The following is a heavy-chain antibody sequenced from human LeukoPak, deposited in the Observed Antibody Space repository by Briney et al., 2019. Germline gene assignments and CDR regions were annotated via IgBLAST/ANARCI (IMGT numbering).Heavy chain of an antibody. CDR2: ISGSGGST. J-gene: IGHJ4*02. Sequence: GGTLRLSCAAFGFTFSSYGMSWVRQAPGKGLEWVSTISGSGGSTYYADSVKGRFTISRDNSKNTLYLQMNSLRAEDTAVYYCAKDHSSSWGVYFDYWGQGTLVTVSS. CDR1: GFTFSSYG. V-gene: IGHV3-23*01. CDR3: AKDHSSSWGVYFDY. D-gene: IGHD6-13*01.